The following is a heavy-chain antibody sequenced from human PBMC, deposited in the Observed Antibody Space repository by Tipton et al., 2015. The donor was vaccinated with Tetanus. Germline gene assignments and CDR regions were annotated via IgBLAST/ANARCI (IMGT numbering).Heavy chain of an antibody. D-gene: IGHD3-22*01. J-gene: IGHJ4*02. CDR2: MHPGGGST. Sequence: QSGAEVKKPGASVKLSCKASGYTFTSYYMHWVRQAPGQGLEWMGIMHPGGGSTTYAQKFQGRVTMTRDTSTSTVYMELSSLRSEDTAVYYCARDPRHDSSGYSFDYWGQGTLVTVSS. V-gene: IGHV1-46*01. CDR1: GYTFTSYY. CDR3: ARDPRHDSSGYSFDY.